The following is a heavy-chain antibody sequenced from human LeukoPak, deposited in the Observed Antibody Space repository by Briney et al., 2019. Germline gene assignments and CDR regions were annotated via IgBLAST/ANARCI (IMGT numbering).Heavy chain of an antibody. J-gene: IGHJ4*02. Sequence: GASVKLSCKTSGYTFTGSYLHWVRQAPGQGLEWMGWINPNSGDTNYAQKFQARVTMTTFTSISTAYMELSSLRSDDTAIYYCARVSYSTDFDYWGLGTLVTVSS. CDR3: ARVSYSTDFDY. D-gene: IGHD6-13*01. V-gene: IGHV1-2*02. CDR1: GYTFTGSY. CDR2: INPNSGDT.